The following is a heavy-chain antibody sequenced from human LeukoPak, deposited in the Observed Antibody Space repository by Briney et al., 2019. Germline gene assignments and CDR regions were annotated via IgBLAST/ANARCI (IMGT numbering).Heavy chain of an antibody. CDR3: ARDYYCSSTSCYGMDV. Sequence: GGSLRLSCAASGFTFSSYSMNWVRQAPGKGLEWVSSISSSSYIYYADSVKGRLTISRDNAKNSLYLQMNSLRAEDTAVYYCARDYYCSSTSCYGMDVWGQGTTVTVSS. D-gene: IGHD2-2*01. V-gene: IGHV3-21*01. CDR2: ISSSSYI. CDR1: GFTFSSYS. J-gene: IGHJ6*02.